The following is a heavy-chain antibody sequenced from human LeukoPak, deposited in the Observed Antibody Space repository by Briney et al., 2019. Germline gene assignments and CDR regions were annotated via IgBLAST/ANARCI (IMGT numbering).Heavy chain of an antibody. D-gene: IGHD3-16*01. CDR2: INHSGST. Sequence: SETLSLTCAVYGGSFSGYYWSWIRQPPGKGLEWIGEINHSGSTNYNPSLKSRVTISVDTSKNQFSLKLSSVTAADTAVYYCARLGLAGGAFDIWGQGTMVTVSS. V-gene: IGHV4-34*01. J-gene: IGHJ3*02. CDR3: ARLGLAGGAFDI. CDR1: GGSFSGYY.